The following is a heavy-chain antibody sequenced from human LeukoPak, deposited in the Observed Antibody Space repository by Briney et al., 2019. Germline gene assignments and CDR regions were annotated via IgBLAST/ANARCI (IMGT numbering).Heavy chain of an antibody. CDR3: AKESRAAACTDWYYYYYMDV. Sequence: GTLTLTCAASGFTFSSYSMNWIRQAPGKGLEWVSSISSSSSYKYYADPVKGRFTISRDNAKNSVYLQMNRLRAEDTVVYYCAKESRAAACTDWYYYYYMDVWGKGTTVTISS. V-gene: IGHV3-21*01. CDR1: GFTFSSYS. CDR2: ISSSSSYK. J-gene: IGHJ6*03. D-gene: IGHD6-13*01.